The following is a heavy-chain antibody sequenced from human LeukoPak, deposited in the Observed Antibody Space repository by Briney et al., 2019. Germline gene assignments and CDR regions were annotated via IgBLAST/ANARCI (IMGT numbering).Heavy chain of an antibody. D-gene: IGHD2-2*01. CDR1: GYTFTSYD. Sequence: ASVKVSFKASGYTFTSYDINWVRQATGQGLEWMGWMNPNSGNTGYAQKFQGRVTITRNTSISTAYMEVSSLRSEDTAVYYCARAVSCSSTSCYYFDYCGQGTLVTVSS. CDR3: ARAVSCSSTSCYYFDY. CDR2: MNPNSGNT. J-gene: IGHJ4*02. V-gene: IGHV1-8*02.